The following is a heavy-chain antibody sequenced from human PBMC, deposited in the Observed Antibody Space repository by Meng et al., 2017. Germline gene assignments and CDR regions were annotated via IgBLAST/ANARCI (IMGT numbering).Heavy chain of an antibody. CDR3: AREIAVAAHYYWYFDL. J-gene: IGHJ2*01. CDR1: GGSFSGYY. Sequence: QVHLHQWGAGSLKPSETLSLTCAVYGGSFSGYYWSWIRQPPGKGLEWIGEINRSGSTNYNPSLKSRVTISVDTSKNQFSLKLNSVTAADTAVYYCAREIAVAAHYYWYFDLWGRGTLVTVAS. D-gene: IGHD6-19*01. V-gene: IGHV4-34*01. CDR2: INRSGST.